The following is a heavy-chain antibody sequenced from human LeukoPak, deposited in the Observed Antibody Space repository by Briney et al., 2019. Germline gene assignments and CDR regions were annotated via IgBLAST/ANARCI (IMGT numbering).Heavy chain of an antibody. CDR2: IYYSGNT. V-gene: IGHV4-59*01. CDR3: ARDLAYRSSLRATFDI. J-gene: IGHJ3*02. D-gene: IGHD6-19*01. CDR1: GGSISNYF. Sequence: PSETLSLTCTVSGGSISNYFWSWIRRAPGKGLEYIGCIYYSGNTNYNPSFKSRVTISVDTSKKQFSLKLSSVTAADTAVYYCARDLAYRSSLRATFDIWGQGTKVTVSS.